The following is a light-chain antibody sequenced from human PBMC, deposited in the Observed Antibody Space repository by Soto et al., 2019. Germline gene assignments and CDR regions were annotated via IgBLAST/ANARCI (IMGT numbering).Light chain of an antibody. CDR2: SDD. Sequence: QTVVTQPPSASGTPGQRVTISCSGSNSNIGSYSVNWYRHLPGTAPKLLVFSDDQPPSGVPDRFSGSKSGPSASLAISGLQSEDEADYYCAAWDDSLNGPVFGGGTKLTVL. CDR3: AAWDDSLNGPV. J-gene: IGLJ2*01. V-gene: IGLV1-44*01. CDR1: NSNIGSYS.